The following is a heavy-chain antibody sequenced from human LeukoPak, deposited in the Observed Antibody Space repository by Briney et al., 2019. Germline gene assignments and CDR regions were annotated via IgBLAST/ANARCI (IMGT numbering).Heavy chain of an antibody. V-gene: IGHV1-2*02. CDR1: VYTFTNFY. J-gene: IGHJ4*02. D-gene: IGHD2-2*01. CDR3: ASRYCSSTSCTGPLSDY. CDR2: MNPKSGDT. Sequence: ASVKVSCKASVYTFTNFYIHWVRQAPGQGLEWMGWMNPKSGDTSYAREFQDRVTMTRDTSLSTAYMELSRLRSDDTAVYYCASRYCSSTSCTGPLSDYWGQGTLVTVSS.